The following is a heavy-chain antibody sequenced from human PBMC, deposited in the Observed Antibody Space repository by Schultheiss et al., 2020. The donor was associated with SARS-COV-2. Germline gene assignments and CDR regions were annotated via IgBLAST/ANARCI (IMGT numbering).Heavy chain of an antibody. V-gene: IGHV3-64D*06. J-gene: IGHJ4*02. CDR2: ISNNGDST. Sequence: GSLRLSCSASGFTFSNHAVHWVRQAPGKGLEYVSAISNNGDSTYYADSVKGRFTISRDNSKNTLYLQMNSLKVEDTAVYYCVKRWGYNSGWADYWGQGTLVTVSS. D-gene: IGHD6-19*01. CDR1: GFTFSNHA. CDR3: VKRWGYNSGWADY.